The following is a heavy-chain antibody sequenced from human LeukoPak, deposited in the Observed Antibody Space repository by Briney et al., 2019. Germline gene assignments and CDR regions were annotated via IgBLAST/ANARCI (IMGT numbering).Heavy chain of an antibody. CDR2: ISWNSGSI. D-gene: IGHD5-24*01. J-gene: IGHJ4*02. Sequence: GGSLRLSCAASGFTFDDYAMHWVRQAPGKGLEGVSGISWNSGSIGYADSVKGRFTISRDNAKNSLYLQMNSLRAEDMALYYCAKDIGPRDGYVDYWGQGTLVTVSS. CDR3: AKDIGPRDGYVDY. V-gene: IGHV3-9*03. CDR1: GFTFDDYA.